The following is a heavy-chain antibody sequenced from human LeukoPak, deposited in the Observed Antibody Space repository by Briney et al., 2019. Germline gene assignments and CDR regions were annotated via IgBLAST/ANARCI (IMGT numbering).Heavy chain of an antibody. V-gene: IGHV4-34*01. CDR3: ARVPAAMPRDDY. Sequence: SETLSLTCAVYGGSFSGYYWSWIRQPPGKGLEWIGEINHSGSTNYNPSLKSRVTISVDTSKNQFSLKLSSVTAADTAVYYCARVPAAMPRDDYWGQGTLVTVSS. CDR1: GGSFSGYY. D-gene: IGHD2-2*01. J-gene: IGHJ4*02. CDR2: INHSGST.